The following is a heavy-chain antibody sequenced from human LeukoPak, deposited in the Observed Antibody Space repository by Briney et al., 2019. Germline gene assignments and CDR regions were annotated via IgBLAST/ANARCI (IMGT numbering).Heavy chain of an antibody. CDR3: ATGGAYGSGSCSQGNWFDP. D-gene: IGHD3-10*01. CDR2: IIPILGIA. CDR1: GGTFSSYA. Sequence: SSVEVSCKASGGTFSSYAISWVRQAPGQGLEWMGRIIPILGIANYAQKFQGRVTITADKSTSTAYMELSSLRSEDTAVYYCATGGAYGSGSCSQGNWFDPWGQGTLVTVSS. V-gene: IGHV1-69*04. J-gene: IGHJ5*02.